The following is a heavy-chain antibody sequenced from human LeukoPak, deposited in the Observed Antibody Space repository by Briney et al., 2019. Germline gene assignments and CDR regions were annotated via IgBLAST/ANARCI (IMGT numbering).Heavy chain of an antibody. Sequence: PGGSLRLSCAASGFTFSDYYMSWLRQAPGKGLEWVSYISSSSSYTNYADSVKGRFTISRDNAKNSLYLQMNSLRAEDTAVYYCATMARSGGYSSGWAAFDIWGQGTMVTVSS. V-gene: IGHV3-11*03. J-gene: IGHJ3*02. D-gene: IGHD6-19*01. CDR3: ATMARSGGYSSGWAAFDI. CDR1: GFTFSDYY. CDR2: ISSSSSYT.